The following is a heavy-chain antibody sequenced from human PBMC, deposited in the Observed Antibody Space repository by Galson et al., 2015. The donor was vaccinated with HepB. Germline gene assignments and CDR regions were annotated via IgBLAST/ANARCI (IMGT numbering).Heavy chain of an antibody. CDR2: ITSKGDRT. Sequence: SLRLSCAASGFTFSNYAMHWVRQAPGKGLEYVSTITSKGDRTYYGDSVRGRFTITRDNSKNTLYLQMGSLRVEDMAVYYCARGDKWDLLDDAFDVWGQGTMVTVSS. D-gene: IGHD1-26*01. CDR3: ARGDKWDLLDDAFDV. V-gene: IGHV3-64*02. CDR1: GFTFSNYA. J-gene: IGHJ3*01.